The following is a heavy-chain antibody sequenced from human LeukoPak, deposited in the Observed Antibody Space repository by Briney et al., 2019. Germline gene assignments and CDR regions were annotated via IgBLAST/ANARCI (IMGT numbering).Heavy chain of an antibody. CDR1: GFTFSSYW. Sequence: GGSLRLSCAASGFTFSSYWMSWVRQAPGKGLEWVANIKQDGSEKYYVDSVKGRFTISRDNAKNSLYLQMNSLRAEDTAVYYCTSFRGGDFPPVWGQGTLVTVSS. CDR2: IKQDGSEK. V-gene: IGHV3-7*01. D-gene: IGHD2/OR15-2a*01. J-gene: IGHJ4*02. CDR3: TSFRGGDFPPV.